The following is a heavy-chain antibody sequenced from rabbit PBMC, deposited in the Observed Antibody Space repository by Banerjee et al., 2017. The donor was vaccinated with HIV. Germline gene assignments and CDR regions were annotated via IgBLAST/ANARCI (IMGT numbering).Heavy chain of an antibody. J-gene: IGHJ2*01. D-gene: IGHD4-2*01. CDR3: ARYVGNIHYIGAFDP. CDR1: GFSLSSYW. V-gene: IGHV1S40*01. CDR2: IYAGSSGDT. Sequence: QSLEESGGDLVKPGASLTLTCTASGFSLSSYWMCWVRQAPGKGLEWIACIYAGSSGDTYYASWAKGRFTISKTSSTTVTLQMTSLTAADTATYFCARYVGNIHYIGAFDPWGQGTLVTVS.